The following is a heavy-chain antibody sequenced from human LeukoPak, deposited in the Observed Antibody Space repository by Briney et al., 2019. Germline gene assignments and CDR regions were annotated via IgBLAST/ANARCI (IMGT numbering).Heavy chain of an antibody. CDR3: ARDGGILYFDY. J-gene: IGHJ4*02. CDR1: GGSISSDGYY. D-gene: IGHD3-16*01. CDR2: IYYSGST. Sequence: SETLSLTCTVSGGSISSDGYYWSWIRQHPGKGLEWIGYIYYSGSTYYNPSLKSRVTISVDTSKNQFSLKLSSVTAADTAVYYCARDGGILYFDYWGQGTLVTVSS. V-gene: IGHV4-31*03.